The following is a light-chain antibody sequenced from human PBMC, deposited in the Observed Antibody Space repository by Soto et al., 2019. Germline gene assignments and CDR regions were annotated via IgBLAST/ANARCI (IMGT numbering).Light chain of an antibody. Sequence: QSALTQPASVSGSPGQSITISCTGTSSDVGAYSRVSWYQHHPGKAPKLMIYEVSDRPSGVSNRFSGSKSGNTASLTISGLQAEDEADYYCNSYVTSNVVVFGGGTKLTVL. CDR1: SSDVGAYSR. J-gene: IGLJ2*01. CDR2: EVS. V-gene: IGLV2-14*01. CDR3: NSYVTSNVVV.